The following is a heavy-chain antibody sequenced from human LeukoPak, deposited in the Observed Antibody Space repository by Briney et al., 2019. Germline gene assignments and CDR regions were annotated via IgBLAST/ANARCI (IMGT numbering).Heavy chain of an antibody. CDR1: GITFSTCA. V-gene: IGHV3-23*01. CDR3: AKDGPDLFVEVPAVQYSGHEFFDY. J-gene: IGHJ4*02. Sequence: QPGGSLRLSCAASGITFSTCAMSWVRQAPGKGLEWVSSISGGGSSTYYADSVKGRFTISRDNSKNTVYLQMNSLRVKDTAVYYCAKDGPDLFVEVPAVQYSGHEFFDYWGQGTRVTVSS. CDR2: ISGGGSST. D-gene: IGHD2-2*01.